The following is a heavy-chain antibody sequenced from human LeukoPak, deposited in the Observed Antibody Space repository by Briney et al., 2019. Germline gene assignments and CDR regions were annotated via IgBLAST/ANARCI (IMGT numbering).Heavy chain of an antibody. CDR2: IRSKTNSYAT. V-gene: IGHV3-73*01. J-gene: IGHJ4*02. CDR3: TGGNDY. CDR1: GFIFSDSA. D-gene: IGHD4-23*01. Sequence: GGSLKLSCAASGFIFSDSAIQWVRQASGKGLEWVGRIRSKTNSYATAYGASVKGRFTFSRDDSKNTAYLQMNSLKIEDTAVYYCTGGNDYWGQGTLVAVSS.